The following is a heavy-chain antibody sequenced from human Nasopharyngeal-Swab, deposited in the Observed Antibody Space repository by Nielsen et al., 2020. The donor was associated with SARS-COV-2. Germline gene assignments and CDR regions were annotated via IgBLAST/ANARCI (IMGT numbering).Heavy chain of an antibody. CDR2: ISSSSSDI. J-gene: IGHJ4*02. CDR3: ARERDYGDYAVFDY. Sequence: GESLKISCVDPGFRDYSMNWVRQAPGKGLEWVSSISSSSSDIYYADSVKGRFTISRDNSKNTLYLQMNSLRAEDTAVYYCARERDYGDYAVFDYWGQGTLVTVSS. V-gene: IGHV3-21*01. D-gene: IGHD4-17*01. CDR1: GFRDYS.